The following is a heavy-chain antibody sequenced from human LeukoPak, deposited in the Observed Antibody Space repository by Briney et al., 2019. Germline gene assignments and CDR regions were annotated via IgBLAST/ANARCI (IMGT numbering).Heavy chain of an antibody. CDR3: ARRPWIQLWSYDSSGYYSDAFDI. J-gene: IGHJ3*02. CDR1: GYTFTGYY. V-gene: IGHV1-2*02. CDR2: INPNSGGT. D-gene: IGHD3-22*01. Sequence: ASVKVSCKASGYTFTGYYMHWVRQAPGQGLEWMGWINPNSGGTNYAQKFQGRVTMTRDTSISTAYMELSRLRSDDTAVYYCARRPWIQLWSYDSSGYYSDAFDIWGQGTMVTVSS.